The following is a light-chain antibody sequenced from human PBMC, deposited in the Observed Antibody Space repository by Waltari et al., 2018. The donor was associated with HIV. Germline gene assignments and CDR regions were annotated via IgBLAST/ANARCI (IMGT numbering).Light chain of an antibody. CDR2: RNN. Sequence: QSVLTQPPSPSGTPGQRVPIAVSGGSSNIGRNYVYWYPQSPGTAPKLLIYRNNQRPSGVPDRFSGSKSGTSASLAISGLRSEDEADYFCAAWDDSRKVFGGGTKLTVL. J-gene: IGLJ3*02. CDR1: SSNIGRNY. V-gene: IGLV1-47*01. CDR3: AAWDDSRKV.